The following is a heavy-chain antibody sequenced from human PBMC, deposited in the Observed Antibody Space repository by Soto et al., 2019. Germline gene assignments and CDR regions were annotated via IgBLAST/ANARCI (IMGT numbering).Heavy chain of an antibody. CDR1: GGSISSGGYY. J-gene: IGHJ5*02. CDR2: IYYSGST. D-gene: IGHD4-17*01. Sequence: SETLSLTCTVSGGSISSGGYYWSWIRQHPGKGLEWIGYIYYSGSTCYNPSLKSRVTISVDTSKNQFSLKLSSVTAADTAVYYCARVTTVTTNWFDPWGQGTLVTVSS. CDR3: ARVTTVTTNWFDP. V-gene: IGHV4-31*03.